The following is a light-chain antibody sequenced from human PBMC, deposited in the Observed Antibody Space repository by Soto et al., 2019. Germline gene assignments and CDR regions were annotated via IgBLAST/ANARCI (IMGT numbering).Light chain of an antibody. CDR3: FSYAGSTTGV. J-gene: IGLJ1*01. V-gene: IGLV2-23*01. CDR1: RSDVGKYNL. Sequence: QSALTQPASVSGSPGQWITISCTGTRSDVGKYNLVSWYQHYPGRAPKVLIYESGKRPSGVSKRFSASKSGNTASLTISGLQPEDEAEYYCFSYAGSTTGVFGTGTKLTVL. CDR2: ESG.